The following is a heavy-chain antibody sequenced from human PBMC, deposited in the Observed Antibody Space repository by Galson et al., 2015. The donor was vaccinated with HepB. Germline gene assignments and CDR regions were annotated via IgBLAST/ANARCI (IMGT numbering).Heavy chain of an antibody. Sequence: SLRLSCAASGFTFSRHGMHWVRQAPGKGLEWVALIWYDGSHQYYGDSVKGRFTISRDNAKNTLYLQMTSMRVEDTAVYYCAREVPTVAVAFLDYWGQGTLVAVSS. D-gene: IGHD2-2*01. CDR2: IWYDGSHQ. CDR1: GFTFSRHG. J-gene: IGHJ4*02. V-gene: IGHV3-33*01. CDR3: AREVPTVAVAFLDY.